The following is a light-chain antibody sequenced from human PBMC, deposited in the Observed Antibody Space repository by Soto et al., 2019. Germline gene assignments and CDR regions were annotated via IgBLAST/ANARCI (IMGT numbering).Light chain of an antibody. Sequence: DIQMTQSPSTLSASVGDRVTITCRASQSIGSWLAWYQQKPGKAPKLLIYKASSLESGVPSRFSGSGSGTEFTLTISSLQPDDFATYYCQQYNSYWRTFGQGTKVEIK. V-gene: IGKV1-5*03. CDR1: QSIGSW. CDR2: KAS. CDR3: QQYNSYWRT. J-gene: IGKJ1*01.